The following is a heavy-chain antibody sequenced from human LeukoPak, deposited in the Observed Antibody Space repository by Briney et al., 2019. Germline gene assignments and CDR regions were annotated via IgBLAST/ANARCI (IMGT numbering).Heavy chain of an antibody. D-gene: IGHD3-3*01. Sequence: PSETLSLTCTVSGDSISSSSYYWGWIRQPPGKGLEWVGSIYYSGSTYYNPSLKSRVTISVDSSKNQFSLKLSSVTAADTAVYYCARAHHTGDYDFWSGYYADWFDPWGQGTLVTVSS. V-gene: IGHV4-39*07. CDR2: IYYSGST. CDR1: GDSISSSSYY. CDR3: ARAHHTGDYDFWSGYYADWFDP. J-gene: IGHJ5*02.